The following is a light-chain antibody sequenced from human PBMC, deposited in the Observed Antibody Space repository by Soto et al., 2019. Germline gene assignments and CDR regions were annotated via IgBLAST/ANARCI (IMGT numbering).Light chain of an antibody. CDR2: AAS. Sequence: DIQITQSPSTLSASVGDRVIITCRASQSISSWLAWYQQKPGKAPKLLIYAASTLQSGVPSRFSGSGSGTEFTLTISSLQPDDFATYYCQHYNSYSEAFGQGTKVDIK. CDR3: QHYNSYSEA. CDR1: QSISSW. J-gene: IGKJ1*01. V-gene: IGKV1-5*01.